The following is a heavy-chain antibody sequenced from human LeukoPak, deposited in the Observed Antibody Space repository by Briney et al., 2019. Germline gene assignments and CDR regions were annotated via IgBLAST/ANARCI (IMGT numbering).Heavy chain of an antibody. D-gene: IGHD4-23*01. Sequence: SVKVSCKASGGTFSSYAISWVRQAPGQGLEWMGGIIPIFGTANYAQKFRGRVTITADESTSTAYMELSNVRSEDTAVYYCARKDYGGNSARSFDYWGQGTLVTVSS. CDR3: ARKDYGGNSARSFDY. CDR2: IIPIFGTA. J-gene: IGHJ4*02. V-gene: IGHV1-69*01. CDR1: GGTFSSYA.